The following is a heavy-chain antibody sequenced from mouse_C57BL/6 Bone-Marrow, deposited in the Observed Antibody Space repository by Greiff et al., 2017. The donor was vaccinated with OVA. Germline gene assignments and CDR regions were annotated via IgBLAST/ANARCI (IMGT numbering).Heavy chain of an antibody. CDR3: ARHAYEYYASYFDY. D-gene: IGHD1-1*01. CDR1: GYAFSSYW. V-gene: IGHV1-82*01. CDR2: IYPGDGDT. Sequence: VQLKQPGPELVKPGASVKISCKASGYAFSSYWMNWVKQRPGKGLEWIGRIYPGDGDTNYNGKFKGKATMTADKSSSTAYMQLSSLTSEDSAVYFCARHAYEYYASYFDYWGQGTTLTVSS. J-gene: IGHJ2*01.